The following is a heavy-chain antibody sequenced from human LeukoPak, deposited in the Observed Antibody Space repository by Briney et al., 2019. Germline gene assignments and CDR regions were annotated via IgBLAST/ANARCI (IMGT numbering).Heavy chain of an antibody. J-gene: IGHJ6*03. V-gene: IGHV4-39*01. D-gene: IGHD3-22*01. CDR3: ARHPKRYYYDSSGFHDYYYYMDV. Sequence: SETLSLTCTVSGGSISSSSYYWGWIRQPPGKGLEWIGSIYYSGSTYYNPSLKSRVTISVDTSKNQFSLKLSSVTAADTAVYYCARHPKRYYYDSSGFHDYYYYMDVWGKGTTVTISS. CDR2: IYYSGST. CDR1: GGSISSSSYY.